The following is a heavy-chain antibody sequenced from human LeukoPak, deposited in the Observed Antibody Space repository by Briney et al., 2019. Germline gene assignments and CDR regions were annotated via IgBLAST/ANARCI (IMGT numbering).Heavy chain of an antibody. Sequence: GGSLRLSCATSGFTVSSNYMSWVRQAPGQGLQWVSVIYSGGYTYYADSVKGRFTISRDNSKNALHLQMSSLRAEDTAVYFCARRYSTSWAHDYWGQGTLVTVSS. CDR3: ARRYSTSWAHDY. CDR2: IYSGGYT. CDR1: GFTVSSNY. J-gene: IGHJ4*02. D-gene: IGHD6-13*01. V-gene: IGHV3-66*04.